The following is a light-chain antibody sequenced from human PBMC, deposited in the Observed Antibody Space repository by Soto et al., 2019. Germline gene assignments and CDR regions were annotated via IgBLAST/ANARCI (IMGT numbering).Light chain of an antibody. Sequence: IQMTQSPSPLSASVGDRVTITCRASQRISNYLNWYQHKPGKAPELLIYAASSLQSGVPSRFSCGGSGTDFALTISSLQPQDFGTYYCQQSYSPPYTFGQGTKMEIK. CDR3: QQSYSPPYT. CDR1: QRISNY. CDR2: AAS. V-gene: IGKV1-39*01. J-gene: IGKJ2*01.